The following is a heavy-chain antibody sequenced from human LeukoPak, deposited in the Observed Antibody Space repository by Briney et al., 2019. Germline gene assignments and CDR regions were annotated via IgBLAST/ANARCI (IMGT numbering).Heavy chain of an antibody. Sequence: PGGSLRPSCAASGFTFSSYWMHWVRQAPGKGLVWVSRIKTDGSSTTYADSVKGRFTISRDNAKNTLYLQMNSLRAEDTAVYYCAREIALVASNAFDIWGQGTMVTVAS. CDR3: AREIALVASNAFDI. CDR1: GFTFSSYW. D-gene: IGHD5-12*01. V-gene: IGHV3-74*01. J-gene: IGHJ3*02. CDR2: IKTDGSST.